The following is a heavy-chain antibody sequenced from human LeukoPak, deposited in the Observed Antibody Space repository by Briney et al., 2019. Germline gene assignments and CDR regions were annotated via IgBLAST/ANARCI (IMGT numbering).Heavy chain of an antibody. J-gene: IGHJ5*02. Sequence: ISYDGTKRYYQDSVKGRFTISRDNSKNTLYLQVSSLRPEDTAVYYCARDLVSGSYGGWFDPRGQGTLVTVSS. V-gene: IGHV3-30*15. CDR3: ARDLVSGSYGGWFDP. CDR2: ISYDGTKR. D-gene: IGHD1-26*01.